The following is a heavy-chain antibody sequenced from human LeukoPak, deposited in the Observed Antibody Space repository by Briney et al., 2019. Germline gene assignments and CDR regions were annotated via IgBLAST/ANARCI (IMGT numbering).Heavy chain of an antibody. D-gene: IGHD4-17*01. CDR1: GFTFSSYG. CDR2: IWYDGSNK. Sequence: GGSLRLSCAASGFTFSSYGMHWVRQAPSKGLEWVAVIWYDGSNKYYADSVKGRFTISRDNSKNTLYLQMNSLRAEDTAVYYCARTDYGDSHWYFDLWGRGTLVTVSS. CDR3: ARTDYGDSHWYFDL. V-gene: IGHV3-33*01. J-gene: IGHJ2*01.